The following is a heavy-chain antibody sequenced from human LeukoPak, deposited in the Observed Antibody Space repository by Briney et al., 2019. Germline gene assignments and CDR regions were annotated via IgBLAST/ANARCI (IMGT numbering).Heavy chain of an antibody. CDR1: GFTFSSYW. CDR3: ARDRKSSGLPFDY. D-gene: IGHD6-19*01. Sequence: GRSLRLSCAASGFTFSSYWMHWVRQAPGKGLVWVSRINTDGSSTSYADSVKGRFTISRDNAKNTLYLQMNSLRDEDTAVYHCARDRKSSGLPFDYWGQGTLATVSS. CDR2: INTDGSST. J-gene: IGHJ4*02. V-gene: IGHV3-74*01.